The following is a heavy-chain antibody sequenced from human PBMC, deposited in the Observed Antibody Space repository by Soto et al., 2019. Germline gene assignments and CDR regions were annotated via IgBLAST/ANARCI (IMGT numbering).Heavy chain of an antibody. D-gene: IGHD3-22*01. CDR1: GGSISSGGYY. J-gene: IGHJ4*02. V-gene: IGHV4-31*03. CDR2: IYYSGST. CDR3: AKGSMVVVLITSFDY. Sequence: PSETLSLTCTVSGGSISSGGYYWSWIRQHPGKGLEWIGYIYYSGSTYYNPSLKSRVTISVDTSKNQFSLFLQMNSLRAEDTALYFCAKGSMVVVLITSFDYWGQGTLVTVSS.